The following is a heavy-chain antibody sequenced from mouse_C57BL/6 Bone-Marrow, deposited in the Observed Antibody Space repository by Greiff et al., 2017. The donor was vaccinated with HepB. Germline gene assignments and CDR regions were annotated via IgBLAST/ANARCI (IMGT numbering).Heavy chain of an antibody. CDR2: INPSSGYT. J-gene: IGHJ1*03. D-gene: IGHD2-2*01. V-gene: IGHV1-7*01. CDR1: GYTFTSYW. Sequence: VQLQQSGAELAKPGASVKLSCKASGYTFTSYWMHWVKQRPGQGLEWIGYINPSSGYTKYNQKFKDKATLTADTSSSTAYMQLSSLTYEDSAVYYCARKGGLRRWRYFDVWGTGTTVTVSS. CDR3: ARKGGLRRWRYFDV.